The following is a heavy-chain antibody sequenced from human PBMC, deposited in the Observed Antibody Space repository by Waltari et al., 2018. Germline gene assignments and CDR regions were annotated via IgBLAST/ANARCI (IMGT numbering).Heavy chain of an antibody. CDR3: ATGTGSSTRNYYYYMDV. D-gene: IGHD2-2*01. CDR1: GITLPDLS. Sequence: QVQLVQPGAEGKKPGASVTVSCQVSGITLPDLSRPCVRQAPGKGLEWMGGFDPEDGETIYAQKFQGRVTMTEDTSTDTAYMELSSLRSEDTAVYYCATGTGSSTRNYYYYMDVWGKGTTVTVSS. J-gene: IGHJ6*03. CDR2: FDPEDGET. V-gene: IGHV1-24*01.